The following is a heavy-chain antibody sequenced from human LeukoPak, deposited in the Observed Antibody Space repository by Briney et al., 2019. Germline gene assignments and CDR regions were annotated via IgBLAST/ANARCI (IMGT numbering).Heavy chain of an antibody. CDR2: ISSSSYI. V-gene: IGHV3-21*01. CDR3: ANGYCSGGSCHPELDY. D-gene: IGHD2-15*01. Sequence: NPGGSLRLSCAASGFTFSSYSMNWVRQAPGKGLEWVSSISSSSYIYYADSVKGRFTISRDNAKNSLYLQMNSLRAEDTAVYYCANGYCSGGSCHPELDYWGQGTLVTVSS. J-gene: IGHJ4*02. CDR1: GFTFSSYS.